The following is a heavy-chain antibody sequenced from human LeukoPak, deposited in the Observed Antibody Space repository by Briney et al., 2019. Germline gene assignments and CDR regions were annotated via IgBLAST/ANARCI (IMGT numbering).Heavy chain of an antibody. Sequence: GRSLRLSCAASGFTFDDYAMHWVRQAPGKGLEWVSGISWNSCSIGYADSVKGRFTISRDNAKNSLYLQMNSLRAEDTALYYCAKGNGEAPWSVIGVFDYWGQGTLVTVSS. J-gene: IGHJ4*02. CDR2: ISWNSCSI. D-gene: IGHD2-8*01. CDR3: AKGNGEAPWSVIGVFDY. V-gene: IGHV3-9*01. CDR1: GFTFDDYA.